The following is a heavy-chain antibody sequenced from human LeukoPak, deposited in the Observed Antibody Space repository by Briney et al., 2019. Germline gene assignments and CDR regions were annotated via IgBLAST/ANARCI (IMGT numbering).Heavy chain of an antibody. Sequence: ASVKVSCKVSGYTLTELSMHRVRQAPGKGLEWMGGFDPEDGETIYAQKFQGRVTMTEDTSTDTAYMELSSLRSEDTAVYYCATSASGPSAGYSSSWHHTRRFDYWGQGTLVTVSS. CDR2: FDPEDGET. V-gene: IGHV1-24*01. D-gene: IGHD6-13*01. CDR3: ATSASGPSAGYSSSWHHTRRFDY. J-gene: IGHJ4*02. CDR1: GYTLTELS.